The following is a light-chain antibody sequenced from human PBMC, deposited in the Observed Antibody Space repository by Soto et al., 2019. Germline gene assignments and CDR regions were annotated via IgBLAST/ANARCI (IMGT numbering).Light chain of an antibody. J-gene: IGKJ1*01. V-gene: IGKV3-20*01. CDR3: QQHGSGPWT. CDR2: DAS. Sequence: EIVLTQSPGTLSLSPGERATLSCRASQSVSGSSLAWYQQRLGQAPRLLIYDASSRATGIPDRFSGSGSGTDLALTISRLEPEDFAVYYCQQHGSGPWTFGQGNKVEVK. CDR1: QSVSGSS.